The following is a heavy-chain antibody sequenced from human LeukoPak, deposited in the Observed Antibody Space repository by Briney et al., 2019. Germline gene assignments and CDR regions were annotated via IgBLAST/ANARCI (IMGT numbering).Heavy chain of an antibody. CDR1: GYTFSTYW. V-gene: IGHV5-51*01. J-gene: IGHJ4*02. CDR2: IYPDDSDT. Sequence: PGESLKISCKGSGYTFSTYWIAWVRQMPGKGLEWMGIIYPDDSDTRYSLSFQGQVTISADKSISTAYLQWSSLKASDTAMYYCARLVATSKGLDYWGQGTLVTVSS. CDR3: ARLVATSKGLDY. D-gene: IGHD5-12*01.